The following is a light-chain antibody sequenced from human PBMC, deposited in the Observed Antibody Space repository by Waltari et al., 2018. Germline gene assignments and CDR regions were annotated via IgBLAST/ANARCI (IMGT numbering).Light chain of an antibody. J-gene: IGKJ1*01. CDR2: GAS. CDR3: QQYDRWWT. Sequence: EIVMTQSPATLSVSPGERATLSCRASQSISSDLAWYQQKPGQAPRLLIYGASTRATGIPDRCSGSGSGTEFTVTISSLQSEEFAVYYCQQYDRWWTFGLGTKVERK. CDR1: QSISSD. V-gene: IGKV3-15*01.